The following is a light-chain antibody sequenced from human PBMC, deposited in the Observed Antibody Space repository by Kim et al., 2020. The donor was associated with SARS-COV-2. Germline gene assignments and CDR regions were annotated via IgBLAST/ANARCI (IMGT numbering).Light chain of an antibody. CDR3: NSRDSRV. J-gene: IGLJ2*01. CDR1: SLRSYY. V-gene: IGLV3-19*01. Sequence: SSELTQDPAVSVALGQTVRITCQGDSLRSYYASWYQQKPGQAPVLVIYGKNNRPSGIPDRFSGSNSGNTASLTITGAQAEDEADYYCNSRDSRVFGGGTQLTVL. CDR2: GKN.